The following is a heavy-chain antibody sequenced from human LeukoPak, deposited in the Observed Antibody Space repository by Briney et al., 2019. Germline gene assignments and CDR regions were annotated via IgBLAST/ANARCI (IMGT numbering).Heavy chain of an antibody. CDR2: VNGPGDWT. CDR3: AREVFEGQRQSDAFDV. J-gene: IGHJ3*01. D-gene: IGHD6-25*01. Sequence: GGSLRLSCAASGFTFSSHWMHWVRQAPGEGLVWVSRVNGPGDWTHYADSVRGRFIISRDNAENTTSLQMNNLRAEDTAVYFCAREVFEGQRQSDAFDVWGQGTMVTVSS. CDR1: GFTFSSHW. V-gene: IGHV3-74*01.